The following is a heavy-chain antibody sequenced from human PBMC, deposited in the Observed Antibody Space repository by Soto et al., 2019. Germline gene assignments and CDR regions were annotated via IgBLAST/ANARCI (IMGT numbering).Heavy chain of an antibody. D-gene: IGHD3-3*01. V-gene: IGHV4-34*01. Sequence: QVQLQQWGAGLLKPSETLSLTCAVYGGSFSGYYWSWIRQPPGKGLEWIGEINHSGSTNYNPSLKSRVTISVDTSKNQFSLKLSSVTAADTAVYYCARGGGRFLEWLLYFGYWGQGTLVTVSS. CDR1: GGSFSGYY. CDR3: ARGGGRFLEWLLYFGY. J-gene: IGHJ4*02. CDR2: INHSGST.